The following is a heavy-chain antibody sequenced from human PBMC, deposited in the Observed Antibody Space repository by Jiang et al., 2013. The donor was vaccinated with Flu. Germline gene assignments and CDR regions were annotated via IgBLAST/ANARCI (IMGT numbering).Heavy chain of an antibody. CDR1: GFTFSSYS. J-gene: IGHJ4*02. Sequence: VQLVESGGGLVKPGGSLRLSCAASGFTFSSYSMNWVRQAPGKGLEWVSSISSSSSYIYYADSVKGRFTISRDNAKNSLYLQMNSLRAEDTAVYYCARPTERGIQLVGGDYFGYWGQGTLVTVSS. V-gene: IGHV3-21*01. D-gene: IGHD5-18*01. CDR3: ARPTERGIQLVGGDYFGY. CDR2: ISSSSSYI.